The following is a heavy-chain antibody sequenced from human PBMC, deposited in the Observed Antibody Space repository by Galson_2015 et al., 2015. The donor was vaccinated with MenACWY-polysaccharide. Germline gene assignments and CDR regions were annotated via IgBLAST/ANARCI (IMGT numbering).Heavy chain of an antibody. J-gene: IGHJ4*02. D-gene: IGHD3-3*02. CDR1: GYWFTGPS. V-gene: IGHV7-4-1*02. CDR3: VRDEGLAHFKI. Sequence: SVKVSCKAHGYWFTGPSINWVRQAPGQGLEWMGWISATTGTPTYAQDFTGRFVFSLDASVSTTYLQINSLEAGDTVVYFCVRDEGLAHFKIWGQGTLVTVSS. CDR2: ISATTGTP.